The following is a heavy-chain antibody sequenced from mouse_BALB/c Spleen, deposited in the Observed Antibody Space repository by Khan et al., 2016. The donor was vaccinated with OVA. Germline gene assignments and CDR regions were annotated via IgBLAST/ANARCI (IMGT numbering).Heavy chain of an antibody. D-gene: IGHD4-1*01. J-gene: IGHJ3*01. V-gene: IGHV1-77*01. Sequence: QVQLQQSGPELVKPGASVKMSCKASGYTFTDYVMNWVKQRTGQGLEWIGQIYPGSDSTYYNEKFKGKATLTADRYSSTAYMQLSSLTSEDSAVYFCARAAWDLFAYWGQGTLVTVSA. CDR1: GYTFTDYV. CDR3: ARAAWDLFAY. CDR2: IYPGSDST.